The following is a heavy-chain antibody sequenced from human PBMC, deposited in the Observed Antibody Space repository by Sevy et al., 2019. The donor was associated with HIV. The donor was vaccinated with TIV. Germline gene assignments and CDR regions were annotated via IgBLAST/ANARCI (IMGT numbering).Heavy chain of an antibody. CDR2: IYYNGHI. CDR1: CGSITSLY. V-gene: IGHV4-59*08. Sequence: SETLSLTCTVSCGSITSLYWNLIRQPPGNGLKWIANIYYNGHINYNPSLKSRVTLSLDTSKNQFSLRLSSVTAADTAMYYCAGENAWGRGYSWGQGTLVTVSS. D-gene: IGHD1-26*01. J-gene: IGHJ4*02. CDR3: AGENAWGRGYS.